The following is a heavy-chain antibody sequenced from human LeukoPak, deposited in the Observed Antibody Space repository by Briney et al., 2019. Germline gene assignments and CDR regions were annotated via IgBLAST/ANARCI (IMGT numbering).Heavy chain of an antibody. J-gene: IGHJ4*02. D-gene: IGHD4-17*01. Sequence: SETLSLTCSVSGGSITSSSYYWGWVRQPPEKGLEWIGSIFYTGGTYYSPSLKSRVTMSVDTSKNQFSLRLSSVTAADTAVYYCARGYGDFRVEGRYFHSWGQGTLVTVSS. CDR1: GGSITSSSYY. CDR3: ARGYGDFRVEGRYFHS. V-gene: IGHV4-39*01. CDR2: IFYTGGT.